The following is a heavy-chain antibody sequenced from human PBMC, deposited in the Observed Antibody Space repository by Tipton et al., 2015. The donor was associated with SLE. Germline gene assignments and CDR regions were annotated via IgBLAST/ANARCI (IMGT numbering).Heavy chain of an antibody. CDR3: ARDRPITGTPFCDY. Sequence: SLRLSCAASGFTFSSYAMNWVRQAPGKGLEWVSSISSSSSYIYYADSVKGRFTISRDNAKNSLYLQMNSLRAEDTAVYYCARDRPITGTPFCDYWGQGTQVTVSS. V-gene: IGHV3-21*01. CDR2: ISSSSSYI. J-gene: IGHJ4*02. CDR1: GFTFSSYA. D-gene: IGHD1-7*01.